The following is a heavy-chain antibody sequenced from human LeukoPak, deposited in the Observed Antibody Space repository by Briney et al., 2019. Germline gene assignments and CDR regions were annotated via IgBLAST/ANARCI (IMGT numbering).Heavy chain of an antibody. CDR3: ARALYYYDSSGYFGY. V-gene: IGHV1-8*01. J-gene: IGHJ4*02. CDR2: MNPNSGNT. D-gene: IGHD3-22*01. CDR1: GYTFTSYD. Sequence: ASVKVSCKASGYTFTSYDINWVRRATGQGLEWMGWMNPNSGNTGYAQKFQGRVTMTRNTSISTAYMELSSLRSEDTAVYYCARALYYYDSSGYFGYWGQGTLVTVSS.